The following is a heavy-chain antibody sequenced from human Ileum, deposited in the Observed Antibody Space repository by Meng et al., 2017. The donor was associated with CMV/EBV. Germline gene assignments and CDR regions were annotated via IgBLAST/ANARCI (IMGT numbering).Heavy chain of an antibody. CDR3: ARDLTNKWFYY. D-gene: IGHD1-26*01. J-gene: IGHJ4*02. CDR1: GDPISSGSHS. V-gene: IGHV4-39*07. CDR2: MYFSGIA. Sequence: MPPQESGPGLVKPAETLSLTCTASGDPISSGSHSWAWFRQPPGKRLEWIGSMYFSGIADYNPSLKSRVTISLHATQKQFSLRLTSVTAADSAVYFCARDLTNKWFYYWGQGTLVTVSS.